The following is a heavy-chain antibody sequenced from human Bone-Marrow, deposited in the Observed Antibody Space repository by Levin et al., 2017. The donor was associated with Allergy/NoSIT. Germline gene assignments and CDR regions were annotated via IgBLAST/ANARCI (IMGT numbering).Heavy chain of an antibody. J-gene: IGHJ3*02. CDR1: SLTASGVG. CDR2: IYWDGDK. D-gene: IGHD3-22*01. V-gene: IGHV2-5*02. CDR3: AHRLRIVRYYNGFSI. Sequence: SLTASGVGVGWLRQPPGKALEWLALIYWDGDKRYSPSLDGRVTIARDTSKNQVVLTLTNMDPMDTATYYCAHRLRIVRYYNGFSIWGQGTMVTVSS.